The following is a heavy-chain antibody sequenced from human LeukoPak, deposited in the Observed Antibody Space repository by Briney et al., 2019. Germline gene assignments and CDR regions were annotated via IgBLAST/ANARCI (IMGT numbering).Heavy chain of an antibody. CDR2: IWYDGSNI. V-gene: IGHV3-33*01. CDR3: ARGKYSSGWFDY. CDR1: GFTFSDYG. D-gene: IGHD6-19*01. Sequence: GGSLRFSCAASGFTFSDYGMHWVRQAPGKGLEWVAVIWYDGSNIYYADSVKGRFTISRDNSRNTLYLQMNSLRAEDTAVYYCARGKYSSGWFDYWGQGTLVTVSS. J-gene: IGHJ4*02.